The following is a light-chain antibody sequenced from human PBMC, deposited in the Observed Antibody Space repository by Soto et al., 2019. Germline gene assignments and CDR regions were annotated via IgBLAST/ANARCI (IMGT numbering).Light chain of an antibody. V-gene: IGKV3-20*01. CDR3: QQYGSSPGT. Sequence: IVLTQSPGTLSLSPGERATLSCGASQSVSSSCLAWYQQKPGQAPRLLIYGASSRATGITDRFSGSGSGTDFTLTISRLEPEDFAMYYCQQYGSSPGTFAQGTKVEIK. J-gene: IGKJ1*01. CDR2: GAS. CDR1: QSVSSSC.